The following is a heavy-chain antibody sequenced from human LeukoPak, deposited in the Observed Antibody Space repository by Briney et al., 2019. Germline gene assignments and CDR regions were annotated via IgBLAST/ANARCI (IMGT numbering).Heavy chain of an antibody. V-gene: IGHV1-69*04. Sequence: SVNLFYRACVDPFSIYAIRGVRQAPRRGRVWMGRIIPILGIANYAQKFQGRVTITADKSTSTAYMELSSLRSEDTAVYYCARDQQQLVLFDIWGQGTMVTVSS. D-gene: IGHD6-13*01. CDR3: ARDQQQLVLFDI. CDR1: VDPFSIYA. J-gene: IGHJ3*02. CDR2: IIPILGIA.